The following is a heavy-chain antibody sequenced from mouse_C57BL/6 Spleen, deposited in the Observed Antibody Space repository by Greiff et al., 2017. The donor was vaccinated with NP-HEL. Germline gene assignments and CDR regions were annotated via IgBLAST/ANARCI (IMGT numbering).Heavy chain of an antibody. J-gene: IGHJ1*03. CDR3: ARSGELSHWYFDV. V-gene: IGHV1-64*01. CDR1: GYTFTSYW. CDR2: IHPNSGST. Sequence: QVQLQQPGAELVKPGASVKLSCKASGYTFTSYWMHWVKQRPGQGLEWIGMIHPNSGSTNYNEKFKSKATLTVDKSSSTAYMQLSSLTSEDSAVYYCARSGELSHWYFDVWGTGTTVTVSS. D-gene: IGHD3-1*01.